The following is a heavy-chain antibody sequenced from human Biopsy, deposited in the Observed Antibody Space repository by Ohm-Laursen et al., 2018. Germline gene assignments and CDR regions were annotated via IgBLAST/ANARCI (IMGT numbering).Heavy chain of an antibody. CDR3: ARAFGGAYYSYAFDL. J-gene: IGHJ3*01. CDR1: GYTFYSYG. D-gene: IGHD2-21*02. CDR2: ITADNT. Sequence: ASVKVSCKASGYTFYSYGITWVRQALGQGLEWMGWITADNTNSAQKFQGRLTMTTDISTSTAYMDLKGLRSDDTAIYYCARAFGGAYYSYAFDLWGQGTLVTVSS. V-gene: IGHV1-18*01.